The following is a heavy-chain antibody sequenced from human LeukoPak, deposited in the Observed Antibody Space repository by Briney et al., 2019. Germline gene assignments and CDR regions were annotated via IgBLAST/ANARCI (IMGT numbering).Heavy chain of an antibody. D-gene: IGHD5-24*01. CDR2: ISGSGGST. V-gene: IGHV3-23*01. CDR3: AKDLGYNYVFDY. Sequence: GGSLRLSCAASRFTFSSYAMSWVRQAPGKGLEWVSAISGSGGSTYYADSVKGRFTISRDNSKNTLYLQMNSLRAEDTAVYYCAKDLGYNYVFDYWGQGTLVPVSS. J-gene: IGHJ4*02. CDR1: RFTFSSYA.